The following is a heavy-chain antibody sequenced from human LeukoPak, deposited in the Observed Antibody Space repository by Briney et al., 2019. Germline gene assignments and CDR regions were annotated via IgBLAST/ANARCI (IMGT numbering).Heavy chain of an antibody. J-gene: IGHJ5*02. CDR3: ARGKGWIDP. Sequence: GGSLGLSCAASGYTFTNNWMSWFRQAPGKGLEWVGNINEDGSEKNYVDSVKGRFTISRDNAKNSVYLQMNSLRVEEMAVYYCARGKGWIDPWGQGTLVTVSS. CDR1: GYTFTNNW. CDR2: INEDGSEK. V-gene: IGHV3-7*01.